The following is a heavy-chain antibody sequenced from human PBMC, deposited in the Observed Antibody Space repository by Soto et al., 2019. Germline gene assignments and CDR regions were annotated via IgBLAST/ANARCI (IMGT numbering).Heavy chain of an antibody. CDR3: ARAVVGVAATGYYYYMDV. CDR1: GFIFSTYS. CDR2: ISSTSGTI. Sequence: GGSLRLSCAASGFIFSTYSMNWVRQAPGKGLEWVSYISSTSGTIYLADSVKGRFTISRDNAKNSLHLQLNSLRAEYTAVYYCARAVVGVAATGYYYYMDVWGKGT. V-gene: IGHV3-48*01. D-gene: IGHD2-15*01. J-gene: IGHJ6*03.